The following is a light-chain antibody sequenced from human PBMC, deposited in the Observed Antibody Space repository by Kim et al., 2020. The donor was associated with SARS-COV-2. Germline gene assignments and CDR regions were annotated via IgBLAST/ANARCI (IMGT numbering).Light chain of an antibody. V-gene: IGLV2-14*03. CDR1: STDVGGYNY. CDR2: DVS. CDR3: SSYTSSSIVV. Sequence: QSITRSCTGTSTDVGGYNYVSCYQQHPGKAPTLMIYDVSNRPSGVSNRFSGSKSGNTASLTISGLQAEDEADYYCSSYTSSSIVVFGGGTQLTVL. J-gene: IGLJ2*01.